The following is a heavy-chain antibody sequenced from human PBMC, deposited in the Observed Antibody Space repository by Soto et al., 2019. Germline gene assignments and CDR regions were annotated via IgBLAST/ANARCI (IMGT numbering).Heavy chain of an antibody. CDR1: GFTFSSYW. D-gene: IGHD2-15*01. V-gene: IGHV3-7*01. J-gene: IGHJ6*02. CDR2: IKQDGSEK. Sequence: EVQLVESGGGLVQPGGSLRLSCAASGFTFSSYWMSWVRQAPGKGLEWVANIKQDGSEKYYVDSVKGRFIISRDNAKRSLYMQMNSLRAENTAVYYSARLDCSGGSCYYAYYYGMDVWGQGTTVTVSS. CDR3: ARLDCSGGSCYYAYYYGMDV.